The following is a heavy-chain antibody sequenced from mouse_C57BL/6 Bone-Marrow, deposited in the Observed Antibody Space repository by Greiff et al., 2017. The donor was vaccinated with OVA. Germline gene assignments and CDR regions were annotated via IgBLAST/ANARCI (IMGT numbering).Heavy chain of an antibody. D-gene: IGHD1-1*01. CDR2: IYPRSGNT. V-gene: IGHV1-81*01. Sequence: LVESGAELARPGASVKLSCKASGYTFTSYGISWVKQRTGQGLEWIGEIYPRSGNTYYNEKFKGKATLTADKSSSTAYMVLRSLTSEDSSVYFCARRYYGCRYYFDYWGQGTTLTVSS. CDR1: GYTFTSYG. CDR3: ARRYYGCRYYFDY. J-gene: IGHJ2*01.